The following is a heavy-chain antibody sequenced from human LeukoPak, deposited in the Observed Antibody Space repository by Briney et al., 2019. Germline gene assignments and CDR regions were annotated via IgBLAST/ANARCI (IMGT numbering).Heavy chain of an antibody. V-gene: IGHV1-46*01. CDR2: INPSVGGT. CDR1: GYTFTSYY. CDR3: ARSVGSTTYYYPFDH. D-gene: IGHD2/OR15-2a*01. J-gene: IGHJ4*02. Sequence: ASVKVSCKTSGYTFTSYYIHWVRQAPGQGLEWMGIINPSVGGTRHAQKFRGRVTMTRGTSTSTVYMELSSLRSDDTAIYYCARSVGSTTYYYPFDHWGQGALVTVSS.